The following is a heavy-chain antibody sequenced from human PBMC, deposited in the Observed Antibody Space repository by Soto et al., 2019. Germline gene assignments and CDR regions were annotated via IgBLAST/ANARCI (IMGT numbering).Heavy chain of an antibody. CDR3: TRGDSGYGSFDY. CDR2: INGDGSSL. Sequence: EVQLVESGGGVVQPGGSLRLSCAASGFSFNTWMHWVRQAPGKGLVWLSRINGDGSSLSYEDSVKGRFTVSRDNAKNTLYLEINSLTAEDTAVYYCTRGDSGYGSFDYWGQGVLLTVSS. CDR1: GFSFNTW. D-gene: IGHD5-12*01. J-gene: IGHJ4*02. V-gene: IGHV3-74*01.